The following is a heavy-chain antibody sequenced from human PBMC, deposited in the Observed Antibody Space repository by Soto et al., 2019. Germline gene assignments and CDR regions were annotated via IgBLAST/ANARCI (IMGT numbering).Heavy chain of an antibody. CDR3: AKDINSGRYLDAFEI. CDR1: GFPFSIYA. J-gene: IGHJ3*02. V-gene: IGHV3-23*01. CDR2: ISGSGGST. D-gene: IGHD1-26*01. Sequence: GGSVRLACAASGFPFSIYAMSLVRQSPGKGLEWVSSISGSGGSTYYADSVKGRFTISRDKSKNTLYLQMNSLTAADTAVSYCAKDINSGRYLDAFEIWGQGTRVTVS.